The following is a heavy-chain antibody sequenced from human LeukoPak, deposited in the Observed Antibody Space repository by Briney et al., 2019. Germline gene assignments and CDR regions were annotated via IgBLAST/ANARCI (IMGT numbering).Heavy chain of an antibody. J-gene: IGHJ4*02. V-gene: IGHV3-48*03. CDR2: ISSSGSTI. CDR1: GFTFSSYE. Sequence: PGGSLRLSCAASGFTFSSYEMNWVRQAPGKGLEWVSYISSSGSTIYYADSVKGRFTISRDKSTNTLYLQMNGLRTEDTAVYFCAKVNCGGDCSLFDYWGQGTLVTVSS. D-gene: IGHD2-21*02. CDR3: AKVNCGGDCSLFDY.